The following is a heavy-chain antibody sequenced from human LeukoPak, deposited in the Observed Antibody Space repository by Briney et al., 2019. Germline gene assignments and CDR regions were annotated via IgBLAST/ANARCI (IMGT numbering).Heavy chain of an antibody. V-gene: IGHV1-24*01. CDR1: GYTLTELS. CDR3: ARVGVTTDNWFDP. Sequence: ASVKVSCKVSGYTLTELSMHWVRQAPGKGLEWMGGFDPEDGETIYAQKFQGRVTMTTNTSLRTAYMELSSLRSDDTAVYYCARVGVTTDNWFDPWGQGTLVTVAS. J-gene: IGHJ5*02. CDR2: FDPEDGET. D-gene: IGHD2-21*02.